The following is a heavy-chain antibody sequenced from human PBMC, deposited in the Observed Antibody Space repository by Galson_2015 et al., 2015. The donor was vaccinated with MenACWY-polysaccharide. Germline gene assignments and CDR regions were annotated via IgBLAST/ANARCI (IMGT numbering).Heavy chain of an antibody. CDR2: IFHSGTT. J-gene: IGHJ4*02. Sequence: LSLTCAVSDYSIRSGYFWGWLRQPPGKGLEWIASIFHSGTTYYNPSLKSRVTISVDTSKNQFSLKLSSVTAADTAVYYCARVEKYSGSFYILFWGQGTLVTVSS. D-gene: IGHD1-26*01. V-gene: IGHV4-38-2*01. CDR3: ARVEKYSGSFYILF. CDR1: DYSIRSGYF.